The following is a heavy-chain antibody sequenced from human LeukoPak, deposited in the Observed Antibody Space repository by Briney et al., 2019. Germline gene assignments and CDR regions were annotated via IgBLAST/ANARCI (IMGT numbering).Heavy chain of an antibody. CDR3: ARDHYDYIWGSYRYQVGQDNWFDP. Sequence: ASVKVSCKASGYTFTDYYMHWVRQAPGQGLEWMGWISAYNGNTNYAQKLQGRVTMTTDTSTSTAYMELRSLRSDDTAVYYCARDHYDYIWGSYRYQVGQDNWFDPWGRGTLVTVSS. J-gene: IGHJ5*02. D-gene: IGHD3-16*02. CDR1: GYTFTDYY. CDR2: ISAYNGNT. V-gene: IGHV1-18*04.